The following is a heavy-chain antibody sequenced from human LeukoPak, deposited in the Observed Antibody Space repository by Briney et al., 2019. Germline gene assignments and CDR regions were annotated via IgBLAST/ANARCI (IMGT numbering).Heavy chain of an antibody. CDR3: ARDPDTTTGGEDY. Sequence: GASVKVSCKASGYTLTSYGISWVRQAPGQGLEWMGWITPYNDNTNYAPKFQGRVTMTTDTSTSTAYMELRSLRSDDTAVYYCARDPDTTTGGEDYWGQGTLVTVSS. J-gene: IGHJ4*02. CDR2: ITPYNDNT. V-gene: IGHV1-18*01. D-gene: IGHD2-8*02. CDR1: GYTLTSYG.